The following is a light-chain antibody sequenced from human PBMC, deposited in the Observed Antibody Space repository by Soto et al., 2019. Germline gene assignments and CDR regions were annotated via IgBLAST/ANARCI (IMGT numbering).Light chain of an antibody. CDR1: QSLLDSDDGNTY. V-gene: IGKV2-40*01. CDR2: TLS. CDR3: MQRIEFPYT. Sequence: DIVMNQTPLSLPVTPGEPASISCRSSQSLLDSDDGNTYLDWYLQKPGQSPQLPIYTLSHRASGVPDRFSGSGSGTDFTLKISRVEAEDVGVYYCMQRIEFPYTFGQGTKVDIK. J-gene: IGKJ2*01.